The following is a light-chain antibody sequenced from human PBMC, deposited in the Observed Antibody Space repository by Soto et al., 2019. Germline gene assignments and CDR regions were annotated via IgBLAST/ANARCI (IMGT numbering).Light chain of an antibody. J-gene: IGLJ1*01. Sequence: QSALTQPASVSGSPGQSITISCTGTSSDVGGYNYVSWYQQHPGKAPKLMIYEVSNRPSGVSNRLSGSKSGNTASLTISGLHAEDEADYYCSSYTSSSTAYVFGTGTKLTVL. V-gene: IGLV2-14*01. CDR3: SSYTSSSTAYV. CDR2: EVS. CDR1: SSDVGGYNY.